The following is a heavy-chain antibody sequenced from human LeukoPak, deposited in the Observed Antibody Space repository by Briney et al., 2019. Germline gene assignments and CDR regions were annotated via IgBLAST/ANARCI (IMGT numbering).Heavy chain of an antibody. CDR2: MNPNSGNT. CDR3: ARGLQSHDPNDYVWGSYRRTAYNWFDP. CDR1: GYTFTSYD. J-gene: IGHJ5*02. D-gene: IGHD3-16*02. V-gene: IGHV1-8*01. Sequence: ASVKVSCKASGYTFTSYDINSVRQATGQGLEWMGWMNPNSGNTGYAQKFQGRVTMTRNTSISTAYMELSSLRSEDTAVYYCARGLQSHDPNDYVWGSYRRTAYNWFDPWGQGTLVTVSS.